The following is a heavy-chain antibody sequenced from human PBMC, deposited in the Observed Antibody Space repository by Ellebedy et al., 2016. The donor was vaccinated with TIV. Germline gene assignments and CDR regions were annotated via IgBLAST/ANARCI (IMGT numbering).Heavy chain of an antibody. CDR2: ISYDGSSK. V-gene: IGHV3-30-3*01. Sequence: PGGSLRLSCAASGFTFNSYAMHWVRQAPGKGLEWVAVISYDGSSKYYADSVKGRFTISRDNSMTTLYLEMNSLRADDTAIYFCARDPVGVGPAFDVWGQGTMVTVSS. J-gene: IGHJ3*01. CDR1: GFTFNSYA. D-gene: IGHD4-23*01. CDR3: ARDPVGVGPAFDV.